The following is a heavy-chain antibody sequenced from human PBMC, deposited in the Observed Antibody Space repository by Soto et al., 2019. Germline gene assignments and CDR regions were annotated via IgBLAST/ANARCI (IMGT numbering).Heavy chain of an antibody. D-gene: IGHD2-2*01. V-gene: IGHV4-59*01. CDR2: IYYSGST. Sequence: SETLSLTCTVSGGSISSYYWSWIRQPPGKGLEWIGYIYYSGSTNYNPSLKSRVTISVDTSKNQFSLKLSSVTAADTAVYYCAREGYCSSTSCPYNWFDPWGQGTLVTVSS. CDR3: AREGYCSSTSCPYNWFDP. CDR1: GGSISSYY. J-gene: IGHJ5*02.